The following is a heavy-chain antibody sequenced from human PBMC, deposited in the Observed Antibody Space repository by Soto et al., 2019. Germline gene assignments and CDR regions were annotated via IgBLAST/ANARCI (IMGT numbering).Heavy chain of an antibody. D-gene: IGHD3-22*01. CDR1: GYTFTSYA. V-gene: IGHV1-3*01. CDR3: ARHRITMIVVPQGNYYYYYGMDV. CDR2: INAGNGNT. Sequence: ASVKVSCKASGYTFTSYAMHWVRQAPGQRLEWMGWINAGNGNTKYSQKFQGRVTITRDTSASTAYMELSSLRSEDTAVYYCARHRITMIVVPQGNYYYYYGMDVWGQRTTVTVLL. J-gene: IGHJ6*02.